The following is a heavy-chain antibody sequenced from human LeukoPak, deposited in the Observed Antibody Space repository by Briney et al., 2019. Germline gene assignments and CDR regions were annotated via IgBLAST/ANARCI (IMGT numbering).Heavy chain of an antibody. V-gene: IGHV4-4*07. CDR1: GGSISSYY. D-gene: IGHD3-3*01. Sequence: SETLSLTCTVSGGSISSYYWSWIRQPAGKGLEWIGRIYTNGSTNYNPSLKSRVTMSVDTSKNQFSLKLSSVTAADTAVYYCARASLEWFNDAFDIWGQGTMVTVSS. CDR2: IYTNGST. CDR3: ARASLEWFNDAFDI. J-gene: IGHJ3*02.